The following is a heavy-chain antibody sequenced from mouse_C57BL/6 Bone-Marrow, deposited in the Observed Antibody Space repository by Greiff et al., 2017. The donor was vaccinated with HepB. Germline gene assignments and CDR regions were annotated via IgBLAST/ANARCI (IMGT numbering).Heavy chain of an antibody. D-gene: IGHD1-1*01. J-gene: IGHJ1*03. V-gene: IGHV5-4*01. CDR2: ISDGGSYT. CDR1: GFTFSSYA. CDR3: ARDAGTTVVDPWYFDV. Sequence: EVQVVESGGGLVKPGGSLKLSCAASGFTFSSYAMSWVRQTPEKRLEWVATISDGGSYTYYPDNVKGRFTISRDNAKNNLYLQMSHLKSEDTAMYYCARDAGTTVVDPWYFDVWGTGTTVTVSS.